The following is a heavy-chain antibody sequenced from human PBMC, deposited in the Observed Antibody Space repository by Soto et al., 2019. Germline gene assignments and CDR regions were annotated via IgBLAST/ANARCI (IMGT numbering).Heavy chain of an antibody. J-gene: IGHJ4*02. CDR3: AKEPSRRGGCFDY. CDR2: MNPNSGNT. V-gene: IGHV1-8*01. CDR1: GYTFTSYD. Sequence: ASVKVSCKASGYTFTSYDINWVRQATGQGLEWMGWMNPNSGNTGHAQKFQGRVTMTRNTSISTAYMELSSLRSEDTAVYYCAKEPSRRGGCFDYWGQGTLVTVSS. D-gene: IGHD6-19*01.